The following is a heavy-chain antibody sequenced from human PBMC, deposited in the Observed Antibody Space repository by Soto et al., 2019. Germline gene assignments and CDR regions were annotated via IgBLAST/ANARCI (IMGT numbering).Heavy chain of an antibody. CDR1: GFVFSNCW. J-gene: IGHJ6*02. CDR3: VRAIGHYGMDV. Sequence: PGGSLRLSCVGSGFVFSNCWMHWVRQAPGAGLVWVSHINSDGSSTTYADSVKGRFTISRDNAKNTLYLQMNSLRAEDTAVYYCVRAIGHYGMDVCGRGTTVTVSS. D-gene: IGHD3-22*01. CDR2: INSDGSST. V-gene: IGHV3-74*01.